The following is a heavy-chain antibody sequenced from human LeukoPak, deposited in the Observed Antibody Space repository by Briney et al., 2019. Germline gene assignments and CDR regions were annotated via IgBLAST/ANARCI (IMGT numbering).Heavy chain of an antibody. CDR2: ISSSSSYI. CDR1: GFTFSSYS. CDR3: ARLDSSGYLDDY. V-gene: IGHV3-21*01. D-gene: IGHD3-22*01. Sequence: GGSLRLSCAASGFTFSSYSMNWVRQAPGKGLEWVSSISSSSSYIYYADSVKGRFTISRDNAKNSLYLQMNSLRAEDTAVYYCARLDSSGYLDDYWGQGTLVTVSS. J-gene: IGHJ4*02.